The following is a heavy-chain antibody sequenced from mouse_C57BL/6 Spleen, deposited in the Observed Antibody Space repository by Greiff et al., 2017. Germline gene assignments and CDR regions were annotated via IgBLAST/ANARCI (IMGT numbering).Heavy chain of an antibody. V-gene: IGHV1-82*01. Sequence: QVQLKESGPELVKPGASVKISCKASGYAFSISWMNWVKQRPGKGLEWIGRIYPGDGDTNYNGKFKGKATLTADKSSSTAYMQLSSLTSEDSAVYFCARDDGKGGFDYWGQGTTLTVSS. D-gene: IGHD2-3*01. CDR3: ARDDGKGGFDY. CDR2: IYPGDGDT. CDR1: GYAFSISW. J-gene: IGHJ2*01.